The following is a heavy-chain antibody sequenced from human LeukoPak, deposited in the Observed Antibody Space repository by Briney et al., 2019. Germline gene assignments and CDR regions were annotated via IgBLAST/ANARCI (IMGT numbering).Heavy chain of an antibody. CDR1: GFMVSNHW. D-gene: IGHD1-14*01. CDR2: INTDGSST. V-gene: IGHV3-74*01. J-gene: IGHJ6*02. Sequence: PGGSLRLSCAASGFMVSNHWMHWVRQAPGKGLVWVSRINTDGSSTRYADSVKGGFTISRDSAKNTLYLQINSLRAEDTAVYYCATDTNQGRNGLDVWGQGTTVTVSS. CDR3: ATDTNQGRNGLDV.